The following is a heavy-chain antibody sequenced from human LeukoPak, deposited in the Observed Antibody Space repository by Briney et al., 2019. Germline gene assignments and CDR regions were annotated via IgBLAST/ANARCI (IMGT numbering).Heavy chain of an antibody. V-gene: IGHV4-59*01. CDR1: GGSISSYY. J-gene: IGHJ5*02. Sequence: PSETLSLACTVSGGSISSYYWSWIRQPPGKGLEWIGYIYYSGSTNYNPSLKSRVTISVDTSKNQFSLKLSSVTAADTAVYYCARRLDILTGYNWFDPWGQGTLVTVSS. D-gene: IGHD3-9*01. CDR2: IYYSGST. CDR3: ARRLDILTGYNWFDP.